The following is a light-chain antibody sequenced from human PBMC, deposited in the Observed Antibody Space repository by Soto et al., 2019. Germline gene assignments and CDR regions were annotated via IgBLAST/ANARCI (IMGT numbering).Light chain of an antibody. CDR2: GAS. CDR3: QQYGDSPIYT. CDR1: QSVSNNY. Sequence: EIVLTQSPGTLSLSPGERATLSCRASQSVSNNYLAWYQQRPGQAPRLLIYGASNRATGVPDRFSGTGSGTDFTLTIRRLELEDFALYSSQQYGDSPIYTFGQGTKLEIK. V-gene: IGKV3-20*01. J-gene: IGKJ2*01.